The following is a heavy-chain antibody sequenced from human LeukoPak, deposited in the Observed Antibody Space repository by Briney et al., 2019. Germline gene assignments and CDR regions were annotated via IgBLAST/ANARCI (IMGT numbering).Heavy chain of an antibody. CDR1: GYTFTRHY. CDR2: IHPSGGST. J-gene: IGHJ2*01. CDR3: ARATLDAAMVYWCFDL. Sequence: ASVKVSCKASGYTFTRHYMHWVRQAPGQGLDWMGVIHPSGGSTSYAQNFQGRVTMTRDTSTSTVYVELSSLRSDDTAFYYCARATLDAAMVYWCFDLWGRGTLVTVSS. D-gene: IGHD5-18*01. V-gene: IGHV1-46*01.